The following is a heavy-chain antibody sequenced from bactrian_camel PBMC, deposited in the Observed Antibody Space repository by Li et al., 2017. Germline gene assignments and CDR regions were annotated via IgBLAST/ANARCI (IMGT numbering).Heavy chain of an antibody. V-gene: IGHV3S63*01. CDR3: AAVVACDTVDNWVRSAEPDFGF. CDR1: GYTNC. J-gene: IGHJ6*01. Sequence: VQLVESGGGSVQIGGSLKLACEVSGYTNCMAWFRQGPGEEREAVASIGVPNDSPIYNDPQKGRFTISLDNAKNTLYLEMNSLTPEDTAMYYCAAVVACDTVDNWVRSAEPDFGFWGQGTQVTVS. D-gene: IGHD1*01. CDR2: IGVPNDSP.